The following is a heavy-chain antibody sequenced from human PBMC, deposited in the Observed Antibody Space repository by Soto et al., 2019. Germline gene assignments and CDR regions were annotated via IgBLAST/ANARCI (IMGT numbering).Heavy chain of an antibody. Sequence: ASVKVSCKASGYTFTSYGISWVRQAPGQGLEWMGWISAYNGNTNYAQKLQGRVTMTTDTSTSTAYMELRSLRSDDTAVYYCARGLGGTTVSYYYGMDVWGQGTTVTVS. D-gene: IGHD1-7*01. V-gene: IGHV1-18*01. J-gene: IGHJ6*02. CDR3: ARGLGGTTVSYYYGMDV. CDR1: GYTFTSYG. CDR2: ISAYNGNT.